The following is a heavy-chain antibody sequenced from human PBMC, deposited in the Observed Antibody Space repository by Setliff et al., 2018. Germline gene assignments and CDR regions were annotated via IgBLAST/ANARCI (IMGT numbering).Heavy chain of an antibody. D-gene: IGHD6-19*01. Sequence: LSLTCTVSGDSISSYYWSWIRQPAGKGLEWIGHIYIGGSANYNPSLKSRVTMSIDTSKNQFSLKLNSVTAADMAVYYCAREQWLDPPGYYYMDVWAKGTTVTVSS. J-gene: IGHJ6*03. CDR3: AREQWLDPPGYYYMDV. CDR2: IYIGGSA. V-gene: IGHV4-4*07. CDR1: GDSISSYY.